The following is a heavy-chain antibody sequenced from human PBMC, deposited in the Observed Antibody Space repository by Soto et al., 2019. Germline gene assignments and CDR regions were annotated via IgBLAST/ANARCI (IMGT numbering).Heavy chain of an antibody. J-gene: IGHJ3*01. CDR2: ITTGGNA. CDR3: VRVNADAYDV. CDR1: GGRFSNHD. V-gene: IGHV3-13*01. Sequence: GGSLRLSCAASGGRFSNHDMHWVRQPKGKGLEWVSGITTGGNAYFADSVKGRFSISRENAKNSFYLQTSSLRAEDTAMYYCVRVNADAYDVWGQGTMVTVSS.